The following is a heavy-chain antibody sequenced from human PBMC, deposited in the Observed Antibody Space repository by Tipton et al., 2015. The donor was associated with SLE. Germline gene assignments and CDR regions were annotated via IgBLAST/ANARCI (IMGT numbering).Heavy chain of an antibody. CDR2: IYHTCST. V-gene: IGHV4-38-2*02. CDR3: ARDGFRFLEWPDGDY. J-gene: IGHJ4*02. Sequence: TLSLTCAVSGFSIRSGYYWGWIRQPPGKGLEWIGNIYHTCSTYYNPSLRSRVTISVDTSKNQFSLNLKSVTAADTAVYYCARDGFRFLEWPDGDYWGQGTLVNVSS. CDR1: GFSIRSGYY. D-gene: IGHD3-3*01.